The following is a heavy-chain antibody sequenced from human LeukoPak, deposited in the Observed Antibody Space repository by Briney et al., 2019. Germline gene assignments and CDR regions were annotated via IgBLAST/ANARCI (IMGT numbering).Heavy chain of an antibody. Sequence: SETLSLTCTVSGGSISSYYWSWIRQPPGKGLEWIGYIYYSGSTNYNPSLKSRVTISVDTSKNQFSLKLSSVTAADTAVYYCARLKITTVREQQYNWFDPWGQGTLVTVSS. D-gene: IGHD3-10*01. J-gene: IGHJ5*02. CDR3: ARLKITTVREQQYNWFDP. V-gene: IGHV4-59*08. CDR2: IYYSGST. CDR1: GGSISSYY.